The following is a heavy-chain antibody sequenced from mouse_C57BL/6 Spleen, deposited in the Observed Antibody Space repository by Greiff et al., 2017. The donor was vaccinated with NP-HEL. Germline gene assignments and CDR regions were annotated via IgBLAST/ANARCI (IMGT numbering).Heavy chain of an antibody. CDR1: GYTFTSYW. J-gene: IGHJ2*01. CDR3: ASEDYDAGTDY. V-gene: IGHV1-59*01. Sequence: QVQLQQPGAELVRPGTSVKLSCKASGYTFTSYWMHWVKQRPGQGLEWIGVIDPSDSYTNYNQKFKGKATLTVDTSSSTAYMQLSSLTSEDSAVYYCASEDYDAGTDYWGQGTTLTVSS. D-gene: IGHD2-4*01. CDR2: IDPSDSYT.